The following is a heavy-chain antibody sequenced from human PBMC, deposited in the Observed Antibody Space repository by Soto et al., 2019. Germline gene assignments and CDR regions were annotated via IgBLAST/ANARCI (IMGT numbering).Heavy chain of an antibody. J-gene: IGHJ6*02. CDR1: GFTFGDYA. CDR2: IRSKAYGGTT. D-gene: IGHD2-2*01. Sequence: GGSLRLSCTASGFTFGDYAMSWFRQAPGKGLEWVGFIRSKAYGGTTEYAASVKGRFTISRDDSKSIAYLQMNSLKTEDTAVYYCTRGEDIVVVPAAVHYYYGMDVWGQGTTVTVSS. CDR3: TRGEDIVVVPAAVHYYYGMDV. V-gene: IGHV3-49*03.